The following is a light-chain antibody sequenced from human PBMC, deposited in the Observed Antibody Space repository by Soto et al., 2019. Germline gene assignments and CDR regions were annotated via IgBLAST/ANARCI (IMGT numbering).Light chain of an antibody. CDR3: RSYTSSSTLGV. V-gene: IGLV2-14*01. Sequence: QSALTQPASVSGSPGQSITISCTGTSSDVGGYNYVSWYQQHPGRAPKLMIYDVSNRPSGVSTRFSASKSGNTASLTISGLQAEDEADYYCRSYTSSSTLGVFGGGTKLTV. CDR1: SSDVGGYNY. CDR2: DVS. J-gene: IGLJ2*01.